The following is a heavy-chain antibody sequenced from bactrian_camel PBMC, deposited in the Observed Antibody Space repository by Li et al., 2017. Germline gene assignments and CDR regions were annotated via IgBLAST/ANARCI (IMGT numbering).Heavy chain of an antibody. CDR3: AAAFVLPTWYARNWHKATDYIY. CDR1: GFDFSTAW. Sequence: HVQLVESGGGLVQPGGSLTLSCAASGFDFSTAWMYWVRQFPGKDIEWVCIIHKDGEIVTYRAAVRDRFTVSRDNAKNMLYLQMDSLNSEDSATYYCAAAFVLPTWYARNWHKATDYIYWGQGTQVTVS. D-gene: IGHD2*01. J-gene: IGHJ4*01. CDR2: IHKDGEIV. V-gene: IGHV3S1*01.